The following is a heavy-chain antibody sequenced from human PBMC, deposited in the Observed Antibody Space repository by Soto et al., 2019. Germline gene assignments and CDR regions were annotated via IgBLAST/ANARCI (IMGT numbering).Heavy chain of an antibody. Sequence: GASVKVSCKASGYTFTSYVISWVRQAPGQGLEWMGWINVYNGNTNYEQKVQGRVSMTTDTSTSTAYMELRSLRSDDTAVYYCARGNLYSDFWTDFLAFDYWGQGTLVTVS. J-gene: IGHJ4*02. D-gene: IGHD3-3*01. CDR3: ARGNLYSDFWTDFLAFDY. CDR2: INVYNGNT. CDR1: GYTFTSYV. V-gene: IGHV1-18*04.